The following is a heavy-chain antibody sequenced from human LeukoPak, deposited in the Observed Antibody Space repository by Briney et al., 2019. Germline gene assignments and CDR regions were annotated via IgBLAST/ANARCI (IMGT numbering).Heavy chain of an antibody. D-gene: IGHD5/OR15-5a*01. CDR1: GLSVSNAW. CDR2: IKSKIDGGTS. V-gene: IGHV3-15*01. CDR3: TTDDVYNMYNWFDP. J-gene: IGHJ5*02. Sequence: GGSLRRSCSASGLSVSNAWMSWVRQAPGKGLEWVGRIKSKIDGGTSNYAAPVKGRFTISRDDTKNSLYLQMHSLKTADTAVYYCTTDDVYNMYNWFDPRGQGTLVTASS.